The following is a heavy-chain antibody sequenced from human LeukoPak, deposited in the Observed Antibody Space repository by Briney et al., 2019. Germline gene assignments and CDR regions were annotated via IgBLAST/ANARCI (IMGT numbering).Heavy chain of an antibody. D-gene: IGHD2-2*01. CDR1: GFTFSSYS. V-gene: IGHV3-21*01. J-gene: IGHJ4*02. CDR2: ISSSSSYI. Sequence: VGSLRLSRAASGFTFSSYSMNWVRQAPGKGLEWVSSISSSSSYIYYADSVKGRFTISRDNAKNSLYLQMNSLRAEDTAVYYCARDRGPAAPRTLCDYWGQGTLVTVSS. CDR3: ARDRGPAAPRTLCDY.